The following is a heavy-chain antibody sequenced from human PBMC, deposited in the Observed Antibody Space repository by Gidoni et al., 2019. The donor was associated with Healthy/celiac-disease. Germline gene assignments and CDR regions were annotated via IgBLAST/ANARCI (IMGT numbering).Heavy chain of an antibody. J-gene: IGHJ3*02. D-gene: IGHD2-15*01. Sequence: HVQLVESGGGVVQPGRSLRLSCAASGLPFRTYGLHWVRQAPGKGLEGVEIISYNGSNKYYADSVKGRFTISRDNSKNTLYLQMNSLRAEDTAVYYCAKGALDVVTGLGDAFDIWGQGTMVTVSS. V-gene: IGHV3-30*18. CDR3: AKGALDVVTGLGDAFDI. CDR1: GLPFRTYG. CDR2: ISYNGSNK.